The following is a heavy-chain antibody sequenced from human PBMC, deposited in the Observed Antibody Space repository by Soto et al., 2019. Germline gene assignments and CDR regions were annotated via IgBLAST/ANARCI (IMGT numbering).Heavy chain of an antibody. CDR1: GGTFSSYA. J-gene: IGHJ4*02. CDR3: ARYYYGSGSYYEYFDY. D-gene: IGHD3-10*01. Sequence: QVQLVQSGAEVKKPGSSVKVSCKASGGTFSSYAISWVRQAPGQGLEWMGGIIPIFGTANYAQKFQGRVTITADESTSTAYMELSGLRSEDTAVYYCARYYYGSGSYYEYFDYWGQGTLVTVSS. V-gene: IGHV1-69*01. CDR2: IIPIFGTA.